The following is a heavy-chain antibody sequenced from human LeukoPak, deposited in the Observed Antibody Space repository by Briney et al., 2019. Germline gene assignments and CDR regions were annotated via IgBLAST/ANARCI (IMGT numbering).Heavy chain of an antibody. Sequence: PGGSLRLSCAASGFTFSSYGMNWVRQAPGKGLEWVSSISSSSSTIYYADSVKGRFTISRDNAKNSLYLQMNSLRAEDTAVYYCARYSVEKRNIVVVVAAVYYFDYWGQGTLVTVSS. V-gene: IGHV3-48*01. CDR3: ARYSVEKRNIVVVVAAVYYFDY. CDR1: GFTFSSYG. J-gene: IGHJ4*02. CDR2: ISSSSSTI. D-gene: IGHD2-15*01.